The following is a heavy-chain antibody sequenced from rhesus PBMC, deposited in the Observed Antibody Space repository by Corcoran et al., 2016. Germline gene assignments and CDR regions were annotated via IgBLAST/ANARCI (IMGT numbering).Heavy chain of an antibody. CDR2: ISFSSGST. Sequence: QVQLQESGPGLVKPSETLSLTCAVSGGSVSSSNWWSWIRQPPGKGLEWIGYISFSSGSTYYNPSLKCRVTISTATSKNQFSLKLSSVTAADTAVYYCSRDRVGTVTTKGYFEFWGQGALVTVSS. D-gene: IGHD4-23*01. J-gene: IGHJ1*01. CDR1: GGSVSSSNW. V-gene: IGHV4-65*01. CDR3: SRDRVGTVTTKGYFEF.